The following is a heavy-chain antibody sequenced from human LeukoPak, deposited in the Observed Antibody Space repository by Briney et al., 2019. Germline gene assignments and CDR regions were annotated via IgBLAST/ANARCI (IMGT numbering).Heavy chain of an antibody. Sequence: SVKVSFKASGGTFSGYAISWVRQAPGQGLEWMGGIIPIFGTANYAQKFQGRVTITADESTSTAYMELSSLRSEDTAVYYCARSGGSGSYWSWFDPWGQGTLVTVSS. D-gene: IGHD3-10*01. V-gene: IGHV1-69*01. CDR1: GGTFSGYA. CDR3: ARSGGSGSYWSWFDP. J-gene: IGHJ5*02. CDR2: IIPIFGTA.